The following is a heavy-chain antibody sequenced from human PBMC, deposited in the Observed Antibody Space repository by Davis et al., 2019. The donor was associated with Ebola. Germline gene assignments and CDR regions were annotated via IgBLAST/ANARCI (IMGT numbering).Heavy chain of an antibody. Sequence: GESLKISCKGSGYSFTSYWISWVRQLPGKGLEWMGRIDPSDSYTNYSPSFQGHVTISADKSISTAYLQWSSLKASDTAMYYCARGVTYDLTGYSKGFTDAQRYWFDPWGQGTLVTVSS. CDR2: IDPSDSYT. J-gene: IGHJ5*02. D-gene: IGHD3-9*01. CDR1: GYSFTSYW. CDR3: ARGVTYDLTGYSKGFTDAQRYWFDP. V-gene: IGHV5-10-1*01.